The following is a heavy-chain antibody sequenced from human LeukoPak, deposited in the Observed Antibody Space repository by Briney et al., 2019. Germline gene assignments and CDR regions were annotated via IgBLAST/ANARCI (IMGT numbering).Heavy chain of an antibody. CDR2: ISAYNGNT. CDR3: ARDYYGSGSYYRIDY. CDR1: NYPFTRYG. D-gene: IGHD3-10*01. V-gene: IGHV1-18*01. Sequence: ASVKVSCKASNYPFTRYGISWVRQAPGQGLEWMGWISAYNGNTNHAQKLQGRVTMTTDTSTSTAYMELRSLRSDDTAVYYCARDYYGSGSYYRIDYWGQGTLVTVSS. J-gene: IGHJ4*02.